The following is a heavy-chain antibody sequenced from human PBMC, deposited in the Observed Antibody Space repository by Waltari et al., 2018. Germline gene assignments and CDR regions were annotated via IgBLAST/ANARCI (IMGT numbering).Heavy chain of an antibody. CDR3: ARDQKYGSGSYGY. CDR1: GFTFSSYS. J-gene: IGHJ4*02. CDR2: ISSSSSYI. Sequence: EVQLVESGGGLVKPGGSLRLSCAASGFTFSSYSMNWVRRAPGKGLEWVSSISSSSSYIYYADSGKGRFTISRDNAKNSLYLQMNSLRAEDTAVYYCARDQKYGSGSYGYWGQGTLVTVSS. D-gene: IGHD3-10*01. V-gene: IGHV3-21*01.